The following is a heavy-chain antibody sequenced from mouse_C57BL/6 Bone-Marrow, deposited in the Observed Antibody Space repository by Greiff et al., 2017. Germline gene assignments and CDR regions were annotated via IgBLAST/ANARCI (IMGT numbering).Heavy chain of an antibody. D-gene: IGHD1-1*01. CDR1: GYNFTSYW. J-gene: IGHJ2*01. CDR3: ARPHYYGSSLDN. V-gene: IGHV1-64*01. CDR2: FHPNSGST. Sequence: QVHLKQPGAELVKPGASVKLSCKASGYNFTSYWMHWVKQRPGQGLEWIGMFHPNSGSTKYNEKFKSKATLTVDKSSSTAYMQLSSLTSEDSEVYYCARPHYYGSSLDNWGQGTTLTVSS.